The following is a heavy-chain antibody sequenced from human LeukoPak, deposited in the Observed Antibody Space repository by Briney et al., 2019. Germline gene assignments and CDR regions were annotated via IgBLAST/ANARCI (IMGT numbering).Heavy chain of an antibody. CDR1: GFTFSSYA. D-gene: IGHD3-22*01. CDR2: ISYDGSNK. CDR3: ASHITMIVVDTWGAFDI. J-gene: IGHJ3*02. Sequence: PGRSLRLSCAASGFTFSSYAMHWVRQAPGKGLEWVAVISYDGSNKYYADSVKGRFTISRDNSKNTLYLQMNSLRAEDTAVYYCASHITMIVVDTWGAFDIWGQGTMVTVSS. V-gene: IGHV3-30-3*01.